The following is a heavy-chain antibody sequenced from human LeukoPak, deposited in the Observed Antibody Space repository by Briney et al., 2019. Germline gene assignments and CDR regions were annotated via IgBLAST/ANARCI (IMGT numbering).Heavy chain of an antibody. CDR2: IYYSGST. CDR1: GDSISSYY. J-gene: IGHJ4*02. CDR3: ARGNSHSSSWYLSL. V-gene: IGHV4-59*01. Sequence: SETLSLTCTVSGDSISSYYWSWIRQPPGKGLEWIGYIYYSGSTNYNPSLKSRVTISVDTSKNQFSLKLSSVTAADTAVYYCARGNSHSSSWYLSLWGQGTLVTVSS. D-gene: IGHD6-13*01.